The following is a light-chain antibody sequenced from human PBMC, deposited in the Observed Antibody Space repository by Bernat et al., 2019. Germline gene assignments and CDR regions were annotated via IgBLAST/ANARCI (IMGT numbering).Light chain of an antibody. J-gene: IGLJ1*01. Sequence: QSALTQPPSASGSPGQSVTISCTGTSSDVGDNNYVSWYQQHPGKAPKLLIFEVTKRPSGVPDRFSGSKSGNTASLTVSGLQAEDDADYYCSSYPGSNNYVFGTGTKVTVL. CDR3: SSYPGSNNYV. V-gene: IGLV2-8*01. CDR1: SSDVGDNNY. CDR2: EVT.